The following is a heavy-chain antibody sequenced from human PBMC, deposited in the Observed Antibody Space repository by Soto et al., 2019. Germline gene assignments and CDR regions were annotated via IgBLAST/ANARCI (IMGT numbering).Heavy chain of an antibody. CDR2: MFYDGVSA. V-gene: IGHV3-33*01. Sequence: QVQLVESGGGVVQPGRSLRLSCAVSGFIFYNYGFHWVRQAPGKGLEWVAVMFYDGVSAFYTDSVRGRFTVSRDTTNRTLILQMTNLTAEDTAVYYCVRDRGYFGEAFQHWGQGTLVTVSS. D-gene: IGHD3-10*01. CDR3: VRDRGYFGEAFQH. J-gene: IGHJ1*01. CDR1: GFIFYNYG.